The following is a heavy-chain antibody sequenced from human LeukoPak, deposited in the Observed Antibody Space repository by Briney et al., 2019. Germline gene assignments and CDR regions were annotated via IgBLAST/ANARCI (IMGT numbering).Heavy chain of an antibody. D-gene: IGHD3-3*01. CDR2: INWNGGST. CDR3: ARMAHVRFLEWLLDFDY. J-gene: IGHJ4*02. CDR1: XXXFDDYG. Sequence: GGXXXLSCXXSXXXFDDYGMSWVRQAPGKGLEWVSGINWNGGSTGYADSVKGRFTISRDNAKNSLYLQMNSLRAEDTALYYCARMAHVRFLEWLLDFDYWGQGTLVTVSS. V-gene: IGHV3-20*04.